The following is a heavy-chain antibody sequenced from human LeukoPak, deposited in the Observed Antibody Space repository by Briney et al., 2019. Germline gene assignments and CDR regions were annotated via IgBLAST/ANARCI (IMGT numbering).Heavy chain of an antibody. CDR1: GGSISSYY. D-gene: IGHD3-16*02. V-gene: IGHV4-59*08. CDR2: IYYSGST. Sequence: SETLSLTCTVSGGSISSYYWSWIRQPPGKGLEWIGNIYYSGSTNYNPSLKSRVTISVDTSKNQFSLKLSSVTAADTAVYYCATHYVWGSYRPYYFDYWGQGTLVTVSS. J-gene: IGHJ4*02. CDR3: ATHYVWGSYRPYYFDY.